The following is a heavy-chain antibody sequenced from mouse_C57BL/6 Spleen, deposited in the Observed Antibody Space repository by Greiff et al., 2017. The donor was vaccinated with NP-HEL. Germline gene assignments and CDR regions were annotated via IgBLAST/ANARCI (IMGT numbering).Heavy chain of an antibody. V-gene: IGHV1-15*01. J-gene: IGHJ1*03. Sequence: QVQLKESGAELVRPGASVTLSCKASGYTFTDYEMHWVKQTPVHGLEWIGAIDPETGGTAYNQKFKGKAILTADKSSSTAYMELRSLTSEDSAVYYCTRGGYYYWYFDVWGTGTTVTVSS. CDR3: TRGGYYYWYFDV. CDR2: IDPETGGT. D-gene: IGHD2-3*01. CDR1: GYTFTDYE.